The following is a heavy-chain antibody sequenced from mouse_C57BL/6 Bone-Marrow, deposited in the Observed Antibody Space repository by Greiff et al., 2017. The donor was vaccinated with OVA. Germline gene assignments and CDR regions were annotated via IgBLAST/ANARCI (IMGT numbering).Heavy chain of an antibody. J-gene: IGHJ3*01. CDR1: GFSFNTYA. V-gene: IGHV10-1*01. CDR3: VRRSLYYYGSSWTAWFAY. Sequence: EVNVVESGGGLVQPKGSLKLSCAASGFSFNTYAMNWVRQAPGKGLEWVARIRSKSNNYATYYADSVKDRFTISRDDSESMLYLQMNNLKTEDTAMYYCVRRSLYYYGSSWTAWFAYWGQGTLVTVSA. CDR2: IRSKSNNYAT. D-gene: IGHD1-1*01.